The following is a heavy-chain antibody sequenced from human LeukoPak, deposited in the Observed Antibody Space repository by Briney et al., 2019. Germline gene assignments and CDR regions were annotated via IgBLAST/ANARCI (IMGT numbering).Heavy chain of an antibody. V-gene: IGHV3-72*01. CDR3: ARCPSSGYHPDY. CDR2: SRNKVDGYTI. CDR1: GFXFSDYY. D-gene: IGHD3-3*01. Sequence: GGSLRLSCAVSGFXFSDYYIDWVRQAPGKGLEWVGRSRNKVDGYTIEYAASVKGRFIISRDDSQKSLYLQMNSLNTDDTAVYYCARCPSSGYHPDYWGQGTLVTVSS. J-gene: IGHJ4*02.